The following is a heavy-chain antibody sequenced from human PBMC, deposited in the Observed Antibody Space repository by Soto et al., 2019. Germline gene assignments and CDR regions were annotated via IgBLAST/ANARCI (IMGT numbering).Heavy chain of an antibody. CDR1: GCSISSGCYY. CDR2: IYYSGIT. CDR3: ARGSSIAGLYYGMDV. Sequence: PSETLSLTCPVSGCSISSGCYYWSWIRQPPGKGLEWIGYIYYSGITYYNPSLKSRVTISLDTSKNQLSLKLSSVTAADTAVYYCARGSSIAGLYYGMDVWGQGTTVTVSS. V-gene: IGHV4-31*03. D-gene: IGHD6-6*01. J-gene: IGHJ6*02.